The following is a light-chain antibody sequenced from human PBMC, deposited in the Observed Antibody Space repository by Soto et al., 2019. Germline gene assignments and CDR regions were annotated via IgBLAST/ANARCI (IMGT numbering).Light chain of an antibody. CDR1: QSVSSGY. CDR2: ATS. Sequence: EIVLTQSPGALSLSPGERATLSCRASQSVSSGYLAWYQQKPGQAPRLLIFATSRRATGIPDRFSGSGSGTDFTLTISRLEPEDVAVYYCRQYGSSPPITFGQGTRLEIK. CDR3: RQYGSSPPIT. J-gene: IGKJ5*01. V-gene: IGKV3-20*01.